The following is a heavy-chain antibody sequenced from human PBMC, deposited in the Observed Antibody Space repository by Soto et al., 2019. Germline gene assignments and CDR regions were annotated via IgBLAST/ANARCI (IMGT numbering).Heavy chain of an antibody. CDR1: GYTFTSYG. D-gene: IGHD3-9*01. Sequence: ASVKVSCKASGYTFTSYGISWVRQAPGQGLEWMGWISAYNGNTNYAQKLQGRVTMTTDTSTSTAYMELRSLRSDDTAVYYCARDSNDILTGYYYSDYFDYWGQGTLVTVSS. CDR3: ARDSNDILTGYYYSDYFDY. J-gene: IGHJ4*02. V-gene: IGHV1-18*01. CDR2: ISAYNGNT.